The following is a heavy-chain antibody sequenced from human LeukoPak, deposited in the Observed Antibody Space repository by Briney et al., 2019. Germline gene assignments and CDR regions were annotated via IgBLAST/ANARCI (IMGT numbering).Heavy chain of an antibody. Sequence: PSETLSLACTVSGGSISSSSYYWGWIRQPPGKGLEWIGSIYYSGSTYYNPSLKSRVTISVDTSKNQFSLKLSSVTAADTAVYYCGRLDIMWNGHNWFDPWGQGTLVTVSS. J-gene: IGHJ5*02. CDR3: GRLDIMWNGHNWFDP. D-gene: IGHD3-9*01. V-gene: IGHV4-39*07. CDR2: IYYSGST. CDR1: GGSISSSSYY.